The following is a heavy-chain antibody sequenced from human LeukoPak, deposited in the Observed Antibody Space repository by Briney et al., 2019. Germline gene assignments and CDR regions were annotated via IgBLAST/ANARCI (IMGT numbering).Heavy chain of an antibody. Sequence: SETLSLTCTVSGGSISSGGYYWSWIRQPPGKGLEWIGYIYYSGSTYYNPSLKSRVTISVDTSKNQFSLKLNSVTAADTAMYYCARDHLVGRDYWGQGTLVTVSS. CDR3: ARDHLVGRDY. V-gene: IGHV4-30-4*08. D-gene: IGHD2-15*01. J-gene: IGHJ4*02. CDR2: IYYSGST. CDR1: GGSISSGGYY.